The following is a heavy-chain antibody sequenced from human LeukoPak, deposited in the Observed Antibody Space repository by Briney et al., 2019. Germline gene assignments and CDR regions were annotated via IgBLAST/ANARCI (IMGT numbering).Heavy chain of an antibody. CDR1: GGSISSGGYY. CDR3: ARDYYDSSGYTGARAPTGAFDI. CDR2: IYYSGST. Sequence: SQTLSLTCTVSGGSISSGGYYWSWIRQHPGKGLEWIGYIYYSGSTYYNPSLKSRVTISVDTSKNQFSLKLSSVTAADTAVYYCARDYYDSSGYTGARAPTGAFDIWGQGTMVTASS. J-gene: IGHJ3*02. V-gene: IGHV4-31*03. D-gene: IGHD3-22*01.